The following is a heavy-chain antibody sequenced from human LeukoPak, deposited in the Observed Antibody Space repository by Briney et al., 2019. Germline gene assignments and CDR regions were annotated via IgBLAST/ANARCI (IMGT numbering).Heavy chain of an antibody. Sequence: PGRSLRLSCAASGFTFSSYPMHWVRQAPGKGLEWVAVISYDGSNKYYADSVKGRFTISRDNSKNTLYLQMNSLRAEDTAVYYCARDSRRGWADYFDYWGQGTLVTVSS. CDR3: ARDSRRGWADYFDY. CDR2: ISYDGSNK. J-gene: IGHJ4*02. D-gene: IGHD3-16*01. CDR1: GFTFSSYP. V-gene: IGHV3-30*04.